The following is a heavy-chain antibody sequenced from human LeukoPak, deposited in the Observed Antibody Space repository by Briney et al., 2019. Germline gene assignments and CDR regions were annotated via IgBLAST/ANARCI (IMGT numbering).Heavy chain of an antibody. V-gene: IGHV4-4*07. Sequence: SETLSLTCTVSGGSISSYYWSWIRQPAGKGLEWIGRIYTSGSTNYNPPLKSRVTMSVDTSKNQFSLKLSSVTAADTAVYYCAREPYYDFWSASLRDAFDIWGQGTMVTVSS. J-gene: IGHJ3*02. CDR2: IYTSGST. CDR3: AREPYYDFWSASLRDAFDI. CDR1: GGSISSYY. D-gene: IGHD3-3*01.